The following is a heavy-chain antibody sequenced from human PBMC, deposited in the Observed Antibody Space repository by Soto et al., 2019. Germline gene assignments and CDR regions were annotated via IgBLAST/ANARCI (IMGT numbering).Heavy chain of an antibody. CDR2: INHSGST. J-gene: IGHJ6*03. D-gene: IGHD5-12*01. V-gene: IGHV4-34*01. Sequence: PSETLSLTCAVYGGSFSGYYWSWIRQPPGKGLEWIGEINHSGSTNYNPSLKSRVTISVDTSKNQFSLKLSSVTAADTAVYYCARLRGNIVATTYYYYYMDVWGKGTTVTVSS. CDR3: ARLRGNIVATTYYYYYMDV. CDR1: GGSFSGYY.